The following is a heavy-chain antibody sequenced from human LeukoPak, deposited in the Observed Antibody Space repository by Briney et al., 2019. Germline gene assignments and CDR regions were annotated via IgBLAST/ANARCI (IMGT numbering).Heavy chain of an antibody. CDR1: GFTFSAFY. J-gene: IGHJ4*02. V-gene: IGHV3-11*01. CDR3: ARSADRSGYFREITLYYFDY. CDR2: ISNRGSTI. D-gene: IGHD3-22*01. Sequence: PGGSLRLSCAASGFTFSAFYMTWIRQAPGKGREWVSYISNRGSTIHYADSVRGRFTISRDNAKKSLYLQMNSLRAEDTAVYYCARSADRSGYFREITLYYFDYWGQGTLVTVSS.